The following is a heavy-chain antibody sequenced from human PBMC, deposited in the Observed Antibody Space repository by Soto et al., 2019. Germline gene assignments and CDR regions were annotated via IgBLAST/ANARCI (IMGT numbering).Heavy chain of an antibody. CDR2: IYYTGST. J-gene: IGHJ6*02. Sequence: SETLSLTCTVSGGDISTYYWSWIRQPPGKGLEWIGYIYYTGSTKYNPSLKSRVTISVDTSKNQLSLKLSSVTAADTAVYYCARTNIYYYYGMDVWGQGTTVTVSS. CDR3: ARTNIYYYYGMDV. V-gene: IGHV4-59*01. CDR1: GGDISTYY.